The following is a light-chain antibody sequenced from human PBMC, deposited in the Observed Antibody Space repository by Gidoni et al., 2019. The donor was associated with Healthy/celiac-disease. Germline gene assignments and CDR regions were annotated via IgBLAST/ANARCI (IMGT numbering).Light chain of an antibody. Sequence: DIQMTQSPSTLSASVGDRVTITCRASQSISSWLAWYQQKPGKAPKLLIYKASSLESGVPSRFSGSGSGTEFTLTISSLQPDDFATYYCQQYISYSPGFGGGTKVEIK. CDR1: QSISSW. CDR2: KAS. J-gene: IGKJ4*01. CDR3: QQYISYSPG. V-gene: IGKV1-5*03.